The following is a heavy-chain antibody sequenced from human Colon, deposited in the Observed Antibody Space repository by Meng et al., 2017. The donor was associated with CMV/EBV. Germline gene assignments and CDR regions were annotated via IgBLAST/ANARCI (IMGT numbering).Heavy chain of an antibody. D-gene: IGHD6-13*01. Sequence: GESLKISCAASGFTFSSYHMSWVRQAPRKGLEWVSAITISDGGTYYADSVKGRYANSRDNSKNTLSLQMNSLRAEDTAVYYCAREKRIAAVGTVAFDIWGQGTVVTVSS. V-gene: IGHV3-23*01. CDR1: GFTFSSYH. CDR2: ITISDGGT. CDR3: AREKRIAAVGTVAFDI. J-gene: IGHJ3*02.